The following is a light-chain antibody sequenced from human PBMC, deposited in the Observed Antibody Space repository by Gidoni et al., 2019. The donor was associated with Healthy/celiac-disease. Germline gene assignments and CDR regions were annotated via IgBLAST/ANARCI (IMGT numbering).Light chain of an antibody. CDR2: KAS. V-gene: IGKV1-5*03. CDR3: QQYNSDWT. J-gene: IGKJ1*01. CDR1: QSISSW. Sequence: DIQMTQSPSTLSASVGDRVTITCRASQSISSWLAWYQQKPGKAPKLLIYKASSLESGVPSRFSGSGSGTEFTLTISSLQHDDFATYYCQQYNSDWTFGQGTKVEIK.